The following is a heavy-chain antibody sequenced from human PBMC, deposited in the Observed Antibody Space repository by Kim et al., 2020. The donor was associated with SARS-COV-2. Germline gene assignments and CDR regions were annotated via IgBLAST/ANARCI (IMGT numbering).Heavy chain of an antibody. J-gene: IGHJ5*02. D-gene: IGHD3-16*02. CDR3: ARLETMITFGGVIVTQFDP. CDR1: GGSISSSSYY. V-gene: IGHV4-39*01. CDR2: IYYSGNT. Sequence: SETLSLTCTVSGGSISSSSYYWGWIRQPPGKGLEWIGSIYYSGNTYYNPSLKSRVTISVDTSKNQFSLKLSSVTAADTAVYYCARLETMITFGGVIVTQFDPWDKETPVTVS.